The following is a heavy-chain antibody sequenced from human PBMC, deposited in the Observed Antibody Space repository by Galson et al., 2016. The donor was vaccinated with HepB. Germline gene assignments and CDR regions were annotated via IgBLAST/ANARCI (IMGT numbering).Heavy chain of an antibody. J-gene: IGHJ4*02. D-gene: IGHD6-25*01. CDR3: AGSIGATAPFDY. Sequence: SLRLSCAASGFTFSRYWMHWIRQAPGKGLVWVSRVNSNGGSTAYAGSVKGRFSITRDNIKNMLYLEMNSLRGEDSAVYYCAGSIGATAPFDYWGQGTLLIVSS. CDR2: VNSNGGST. V-gene: IGHV3-74*01. CDR1: GFTFSRYW.